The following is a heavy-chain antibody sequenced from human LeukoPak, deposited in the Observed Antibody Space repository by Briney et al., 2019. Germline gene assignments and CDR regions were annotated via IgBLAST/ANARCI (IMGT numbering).Heavy chain of an antibody. CDR2: IYFSGST. Sequence: SETLSLTCTVSGASISSGDHYWSWIRQPPGKGLEWIGYIYFSGSTYYNPSLKSRVTISVDTSKNQFSLKLSSVTVADTAVYYCARDIAAARWEANYWGQGALVTVSS. V-gene: IGHV4-30-4*02. D-gene: IGHD6-13*01. CDR3: ARDIAAARWEANY. J-gene: IGHJ4*02. CDR1: GASISSGDHY.